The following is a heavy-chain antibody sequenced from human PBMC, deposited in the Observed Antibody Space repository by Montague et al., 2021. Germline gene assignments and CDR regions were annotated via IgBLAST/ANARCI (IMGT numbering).Heavy chain of an antibody. Sequence: SLRLSFSASGFTFSNYWMYWVRQGPGKGLVWVSRINSGGSKTNYADSVKGRYTISRDNVKNTLYLQMTSLRDEGTAVYFCARPTPGTDGLDVWGPGTTVTVSS. CDR2: INSGGSKT. J-gene: IGHJ6*02. D-gene: IGHD1-1*01. CDR3: ARPTPGTDGLDV. V-gene: IGHV3-74*01. CDR1: GFTFSNYW.